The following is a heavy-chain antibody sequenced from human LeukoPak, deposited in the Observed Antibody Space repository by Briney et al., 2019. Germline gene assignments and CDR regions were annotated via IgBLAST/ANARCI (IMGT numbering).Heavy chain of an antibody. J-gene: IGHJ5*02. V-gene: IGHV1-18*01. CDR2: ISAYNGNT. Sequence: ASVTVSCKASGYTFTTYGISWVRQAPGQGLEWMGWISAYNGNTNYAQNLQGRVTMTTDTSTSTAYMELRSLTSDDPAVYYCARGGGSYYCLDPWGQGALVSVSS. CDR3: ARGGGSYYCLDP. CDR1: GYTFTTYG. D-gene: IGHD1-26*01.